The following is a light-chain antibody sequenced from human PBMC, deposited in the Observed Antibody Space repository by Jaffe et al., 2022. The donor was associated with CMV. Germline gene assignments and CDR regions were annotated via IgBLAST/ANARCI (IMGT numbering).Light chain of an antibody. CDR2: SND. CDR1: RTNIGSNS. Sequence: QSMLTQPPSASGTPGQRVSISCSGSRTNIGSNSVNWYQQLPGTAPKLLIYSNDQRPSGVPARFSASKSGTSASLTISGLQSDDEAYYYCATWDDAPDGHAVFGGGTQLTVL. J-gene: IGLJ7*01. CDR3: ATWDDAPDGHAV. V-gene: IGLV1-44*01.